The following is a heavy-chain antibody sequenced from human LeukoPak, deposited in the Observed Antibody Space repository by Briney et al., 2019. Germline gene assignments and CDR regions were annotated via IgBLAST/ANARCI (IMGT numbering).Heavy chain of an antibody. D-gene: IGHD6-25*01. CDR2: IYTSGST. V-gene: IGHV4-4*07. J-gene: IGHJ5*02. CDR3: AREGGDPRWLDP. CDR1: GGSISSYY. Sequence: SETLSLTCTVSGGSISSYYWSWIRQPAGKGLEWIGRIYTSGSTNYNPSLKSRVTMSVDTSKNQFSLKLTSVTAADTAVYSCAREGGDPRWLDPWGQGTLVTVSS.